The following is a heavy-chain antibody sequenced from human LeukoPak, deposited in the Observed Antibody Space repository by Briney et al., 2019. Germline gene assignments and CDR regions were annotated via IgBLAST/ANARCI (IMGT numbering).Heavy chain of an antibody. Sequence: GGSLRLSCAGSGFTFSDFWMTWVRQTPGKGLEWVANIKEDGTEKNLVDSVKGRFTISRDNTKNLLYLEMNSLRGDDTAVYYCASDAPTVGTFDYWGLGTLVTVSS. V-gene: IGHV3-7*01. D-gene: IGHD5-12*01. J-gene: IGHJ4*02. CDR2: IKEDGTEK. CDR3: ASDAPTVGTFDY. CDR1: GFTFSDFW.